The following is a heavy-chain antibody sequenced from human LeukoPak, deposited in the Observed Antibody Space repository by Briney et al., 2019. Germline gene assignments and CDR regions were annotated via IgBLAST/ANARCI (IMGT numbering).Heavy chain of an antibody. Sequence: GGSLRLSCAASGFTFSSYAMSWVRQAPGKGLEWVSAISGSGGRTYYADSVKGRFTISRDNAKNSLYLQMNSLRAEDTAVYYCARDFSIIAVAGREGIWGQGTMVTVSS. V-gene: IGHV3-23*01. D-gene: IGHD6-19*01. CDR2: ISGSGGRT. CDR3: ARDFSIIAVAGREGI. CDR1: GFTFSSYA. J-gene: IGHJ3*02.